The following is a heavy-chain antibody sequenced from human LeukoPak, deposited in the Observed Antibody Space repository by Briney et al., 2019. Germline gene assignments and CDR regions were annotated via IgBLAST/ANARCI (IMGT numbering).Heavy chain of an antibody. Sequence: SETLSLTCTVSGGSVSSHTYYWGWIRQPPGKGLEWIGSMHYIGSSYYNPSLKSRVTISIDTSKNQFSLNLSSVTAADTAVYYCARETGSSGYYMDVWGKGTTVTVSS. J-gene: IGHJ6*03. V-gene: IGHV4-39*02. D-gene: IGHD6-25*01. CDR2: MHYIGSS. CDR1: GGSVSSHTYY. CDR3: ARETGSSGYYMDV.